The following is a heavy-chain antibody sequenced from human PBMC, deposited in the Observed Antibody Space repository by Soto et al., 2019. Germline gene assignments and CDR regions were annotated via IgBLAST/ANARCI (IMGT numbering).Heavy chain of an antibody. CDR3: ARHLDQDEDSSGWPLGGY. CDR1: GYSFTSYW. J-gene: IGHJ4*02. Sequence: EVQLVQSGAEVKKPGESLRISCKGSGYSFTSYWISWVRQMPGKGLEWMGRIDPSDSYTNYSPSFQGHVTISADKSISTAYLQWSSLKASDTAMYYCARHLDQDEDSSGWPLGGYWGQGTLVTVSS. D-gene: IGHD6-19*01. V-gene: IGHV5-10-1*03. CDR2: IDPSDSYT.